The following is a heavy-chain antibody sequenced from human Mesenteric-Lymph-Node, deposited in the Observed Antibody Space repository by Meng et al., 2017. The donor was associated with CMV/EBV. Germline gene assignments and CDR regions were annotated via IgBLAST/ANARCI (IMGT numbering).Heavy chain of an antibody. CDR3: AKGYGMDV. Sequence: GESLKISCAASGFTFSSSGMHWVRQAPGKGLEWVANINQDGSQKYYVDSVKGRFTISRDNTKNSLYLQMNSLRGEDTAVYYCAKGYGMDVWGQGTTVTVSS. V-gene: IGHV3-7*01. CDR2: INQDGSQK. CDR1: GFTFSSSG. J-gene: IGHJ6*02.